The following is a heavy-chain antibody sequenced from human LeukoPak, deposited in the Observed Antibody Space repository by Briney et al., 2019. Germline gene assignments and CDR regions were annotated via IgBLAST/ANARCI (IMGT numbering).Heavy chain of an antibody. CDR1: GYTFTSYG. D-gene: IGHD2-15*01. Sequence: ASVKVSCKASGYTFTSYGISWVRQAPGQRLEWMGWINAGNGNTKYSQKFQGRVTITRDTSASTAYMELSSLRSEDTAVYYCARDLGSGGSWPTGMDVWGQGTTVTVSS. CDR3: ARDLGSGGSWPTGMDV. J-gene: IGHJ6*02. V-gene: IGHV1-3*01. CDR2: INAGNGNT.